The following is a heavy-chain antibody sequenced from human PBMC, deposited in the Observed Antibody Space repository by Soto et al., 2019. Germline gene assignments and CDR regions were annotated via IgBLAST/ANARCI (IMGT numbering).Heavy chain of an antibody. CDR3: ARGWGSSSSWGSGPHYYYGMDV. D-gene: IGHD6-13*01. CDR1: GGSFSGYY. J-gene: IGHJ6*02. Sequence: SETLSLTCAVYGGSFSGYYWSWIRQPTGKGLEWIGEINHSGSTNYNPSLKSRVTISVDTSKNQFSLKLSSVTAADTAVYYCARGWGSSSSWGSGPHYYYGMDVWGQGTTVTVSS. CDR2: INHSGST. V-gene: IGHV4-34*01.